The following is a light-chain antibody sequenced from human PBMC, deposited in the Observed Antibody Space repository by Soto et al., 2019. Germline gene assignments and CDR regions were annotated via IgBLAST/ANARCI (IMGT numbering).Light chain of an antibody. CDR2: DVS. Sequence: QSVLAQPASVSGSPGQSITISCTGTSSDIGGYNYVSWYRQHPGKAPKLMIYDVSNRPSGVSNRFSGSKSDNTASLTISGLQAEDEADYYCSSYTSSSIHFVFGTGTKVTVL. CDR3: SSYTSSSIHFV. J-gene: IGLJ1*01. CDR1: SSDIGGYNY. V-gene: IGLV2-14*01.